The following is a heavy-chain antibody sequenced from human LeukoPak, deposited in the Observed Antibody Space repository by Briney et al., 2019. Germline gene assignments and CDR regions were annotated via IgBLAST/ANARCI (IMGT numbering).Heavy chain of an antibody. J-gene: IGHJ6*03. CDR1: GYTFTSYD. V-gene: IGHV1-8*01. CDR2: MNPNSGNT. CDR3: ARETPYYYYMDV. Sequence: VASVKVSCEASGYTFTSYDINWVRQATGQGLEWMGWMNPNSGNTGYAQKFQGRVTMTRNTSISTAYMELSSLRSEDTAVYYCARETPYYYYMDVWGKGTTVTISS.